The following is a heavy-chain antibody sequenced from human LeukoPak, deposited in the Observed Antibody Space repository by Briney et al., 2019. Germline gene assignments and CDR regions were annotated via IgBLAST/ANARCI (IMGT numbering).Heavy chain of an antibody. D-gene: IGHD3-22*01. CDR3: ARDSYSVVGKYDSSGYYGDS. CDR2: LSYDGSIQ. V-gene: IGHV3-30*04. Sequence: PGRSLRLSCAASGFTFSSYAMHWVRQAPGKGLEWVATLSYDGSIQYYPDSVKGRFTISRDNSKNTLYPQMNSLRAEDTAVYYCARDSYSVVGKYDSSGYYGDSWGQGTLVTVSS. J-gene: IGHJ4*02. CDR1: GFTFSSYA.